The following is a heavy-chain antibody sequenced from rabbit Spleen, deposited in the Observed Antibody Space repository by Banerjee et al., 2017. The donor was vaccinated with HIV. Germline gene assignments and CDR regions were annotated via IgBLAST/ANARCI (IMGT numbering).Heavy chain of an antibody. J-gene: IGHJ4*01. CDR2: IDTGSSGFT. Sequence: QSLEESGGDLVKPGASLTLTCTASGVSFSSSSYMCWVRQAPGKGLEWIACIDTGSSGFTYFATWAKGRFTCSKTSSTTVTLQMTRLTAADTATYFCARYDGDWGEDLWGPGTLVTVS. V-gene: IGHV1S40*01. CDR1: GVSFSSSSY. D-gene: IGHD4-1*01. CDR3: ARYDGDWGEDL.